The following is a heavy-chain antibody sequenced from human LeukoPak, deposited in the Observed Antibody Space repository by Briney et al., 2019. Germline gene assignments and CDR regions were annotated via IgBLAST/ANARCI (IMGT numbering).Heavy chain of an antibody. CDR1: GFTFSSYS. Sequence: GGSLRLSCAASGFTFSSYSMNWVRQALGKGLEWVSSISSTSGYIYYADSVKGRFTISRDNAKNSLYLQMNSLRAEDTAVYYCARWPSWDKGSYGSGSSRADYWGQGTLVTVSS. J-gene: IGHJ4*02. CDR2: ISSTSGYI. CDR3: ARWPSWDKGSYGSGSSRADY. V-gene: IGHV3-21*01. D-gene: IGHD3-10*01.